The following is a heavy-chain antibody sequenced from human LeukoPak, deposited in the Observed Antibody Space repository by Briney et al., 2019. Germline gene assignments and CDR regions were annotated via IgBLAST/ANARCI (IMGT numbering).Heavy chain of an antibody. V-gene: IGHV3-23*01. CDR3: ARGFRAFDF. Sequence: GGSLRLSCAASGFTFSSYAMSWVRQAPGKGLEWVSAISGSGGSTYYADSVKGRFTISRDNAKNSLFLQMNSLRAEDTAVYYCARGFRAFDFWAQGTMVTVSS. CDR2: ISGSGGST. J-gene: IGHJ3*01. CDR1: GFTFSSYA.